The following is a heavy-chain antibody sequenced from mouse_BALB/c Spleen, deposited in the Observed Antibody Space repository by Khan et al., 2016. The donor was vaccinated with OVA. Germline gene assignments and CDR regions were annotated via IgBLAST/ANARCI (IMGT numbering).Heavy chain of an antibody. CDR1: GYTFSGYW. J-gene: IGHJ2*01. Sequence: QVQLQQSGAELMKPGASVKISCKATGYTFSGYWLEWVKQRPGHGLEWIGEILPGSGSRNYNEKFKGKATFNADISSKTTYMQLSSLTSEDSAVYYCARVNYGSRDYFDYWGQGTTLTVSS. V-gene: IGHV1-9*01. CDR3: ARVNYGSRDYFDY. CDR2: ILPGSGSR. D-gene: IGHD1-1*01.